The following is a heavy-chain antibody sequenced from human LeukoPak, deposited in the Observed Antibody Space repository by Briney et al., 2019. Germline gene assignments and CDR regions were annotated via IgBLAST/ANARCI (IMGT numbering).Heavy chain of an antibody. V-gene: IGHV6-1*01. Sequence: SQTLSLTCAISGDSVSNNSAAWNWIRQSPSRGLERLGRTYYRSRWYNDYAVSVKSRIIINPDTTKNQFSLQLNSVTPEDTAVYYCAREGACNGGSCPRYNWFDPWGQGTLVTVSS. CDR3: AREGACNGGSCPRYNWFDP. CDR2: TYYRSRWYN. CDR1: GDSVSNNSAA. D-gene: IGHD2-15*01. J-gene: IGHJ5*02.